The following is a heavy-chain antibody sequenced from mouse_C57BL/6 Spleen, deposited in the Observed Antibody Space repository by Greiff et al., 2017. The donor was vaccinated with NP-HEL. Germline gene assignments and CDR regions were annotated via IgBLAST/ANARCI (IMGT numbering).Heavy chain of an antibody. CDR3: ARTTVADYYAMDY. V-gene: IGHV5-17*01. Sequence: EVQLQESGGGLVKPGGSLKLSCAASGFTFSDYGMHWVRQAPEKGLEWVAYISSCSSTIYSADTVKGRFTISRDNAKNTLFLQMTSLRSEDTAMDYCARTTVADYYAMDYWGQGTSVTVSS. CDR1: GFTFSDYG. J-gene: IGHJ4*01. D-gene: IGHD1-1*01. CDR2: ISSCSSTI.